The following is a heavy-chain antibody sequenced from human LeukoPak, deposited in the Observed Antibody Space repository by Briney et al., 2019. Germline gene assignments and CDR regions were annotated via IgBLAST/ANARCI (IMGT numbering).Heavy chain of an antibody. CDR3: ARGWGFDF. D-gene: IGHD7-27*01. Sequence: SQTLSLTCAISGDSVSSTNTAWNWIRQSPSRGLEWLGRTYYRSKWYTDYAVSVKSRITINLDTSKNQFSLQLNSLTPEDTAVYYCARGWGFDFWGQGTLVTVSS. CDR2: TYYRSKWYT. J-gene: IGHJ4*02. CDR1: GDSVSSTNTA. V-gene: IGHV6-1*01.